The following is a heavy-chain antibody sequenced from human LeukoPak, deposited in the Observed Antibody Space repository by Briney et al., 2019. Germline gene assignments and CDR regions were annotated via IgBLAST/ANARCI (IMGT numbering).Heavy chain of an antibody. CDR1: GFTSSDYY. CDR3: AKDGGNYYDTAGNHLMRSYMDV. CDR2: ISSSGSTI. D-gene: IGHD3-22*01. V-gene: IGHV3-11*04. Sequence: GGSLRLSCAASGFTSSDYYMSWIRQAPGKGLEWVSYISSSGSTIYYADSVKGRFTISRDNAKNSLYLQMNSLRAEDTAVYYCAKDGGNYYDTAGNHLMRSYMDVWGKGTTVTVSS. J-gene: IGHJ6*04.